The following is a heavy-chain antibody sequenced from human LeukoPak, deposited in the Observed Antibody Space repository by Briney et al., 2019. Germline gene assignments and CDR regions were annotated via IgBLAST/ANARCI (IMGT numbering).Heavy chain of an antibody. CDR1: GGSFSGFY. CDR2: INHSGST. V-gene: IGHV4-34*01. Sequence: PSETLSLTCAVYGGSFSGFYWSCIGGPAGKGVEGRGEINHSGSTNYNPSLKSRVTISVDTSKNQFSLKLSSVTAADTAVYYCARSITMVRGVLPWGQGTLVTVSS. D-gene: IGHD3-10*01. CDR3: ARSITMVRGVLP. J-gene: IGHJ5*02.